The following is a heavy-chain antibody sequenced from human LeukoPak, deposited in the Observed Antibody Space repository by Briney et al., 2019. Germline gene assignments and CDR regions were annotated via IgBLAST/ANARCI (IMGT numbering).Heavy chain of an antibody. D-gene: IGHD3-22*01. CDR3: VKAILFGSVSYYAD. J-gene: IGHJ4*02. CDR1: GFTFSNFP. Sequence: GGTLRLSCSASGFTFSNFPMHWVRQAPGKGLEYVSAVSSDGGSTYYADSVRGRFTISRDNSKNTLSLQMGSLRAEDTAVYYCVKAILFGSVSYYADWGQGTLVTVSS. CDR2: VSSDGGST. V-gene: IGHV3-64D*09.